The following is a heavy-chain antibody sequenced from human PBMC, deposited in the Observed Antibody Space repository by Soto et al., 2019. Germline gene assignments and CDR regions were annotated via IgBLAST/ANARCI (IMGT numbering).Heavy chain of an antibody. CDR3: AKDAIPVLLGYTYGAGGMDV. CDR2: ISWNSGDI. Sequence: GVSLRLSCAASGFTFDDYAMHWVRLAPGKGLEWVSGISWNSGDIYYADSVKGRFTISRDNAKNSLYLQMNSLRPDDTAMYYCAKDAIPVLLGYTYGAGGMDVWGQGTTVTVSS. CDR1: GFTFDDYA. V-gene: IGHV3-9*01. D-gene: IGHD5-18*01. J-gene: IGHJ6*02.